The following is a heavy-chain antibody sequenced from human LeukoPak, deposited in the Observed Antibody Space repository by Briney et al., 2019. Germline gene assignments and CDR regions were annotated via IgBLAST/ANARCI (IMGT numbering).Heavy chain of an antibody. D-gene: IGHD2-2*01. Sequence: GRSLRLSCAASGFTFDDYAMHWVRQAPGKGLEWVSGISWNSGSIGYVDSVKGRFTISRDNAKNSLYLQMNSLRAEDTALYYCAKDILEEPAAMMEYWGQGTLVTVSS. V-gene: IGHV3-9*01. CDR2: ISWNSGSI. J-gene: IGHJ4*02. CDR1: GFTFDDYA. CDR3: AKDILEEPAAMMEY.